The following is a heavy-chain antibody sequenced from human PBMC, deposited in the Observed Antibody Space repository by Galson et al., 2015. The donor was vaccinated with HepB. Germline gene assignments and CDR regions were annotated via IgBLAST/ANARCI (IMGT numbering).Heavy chain of an antibody. D-gene: IGHD3-22*01. Sequence: SLRLSCATSGFVFSSYNFNWVRQAPGKGLEWVSYISNSGSPTYYPDSVKGRFTISRDNAKNSLFLQMKNLRDEDTAVYFCVRAAVGYYDSAGYGAYWGQGTLVTVSS. V-gene: IGHV3-48*02. CDR1: GFVFSSYN. CDR3: VRAAVGYYDSAGYGAY. CDR2: ISNSGSPT. J-gene: IGHJ4*02.